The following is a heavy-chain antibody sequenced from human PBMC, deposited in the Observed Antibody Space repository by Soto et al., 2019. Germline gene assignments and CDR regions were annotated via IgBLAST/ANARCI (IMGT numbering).Heavy chain of an antibody. CDR1: GFTFSSYG. CDR3: ARDRPYYDSSGDAFDI. Sequence: GGSLRLSCAASGFTFSSYGMHWVRQAPGKGLEWVAVIWYDGSNKYYADSVKGRFTISRDNSKNTLYLQMNSLRAEDTAVYFCARDRPYYDSSGDAFDIWGQGTRLSVSS. J-gene: IGHJ3*02. V-gene: IGHV3-33*01. D-gene: IGHD3-22*01. CDR2: IWYDGSNK.